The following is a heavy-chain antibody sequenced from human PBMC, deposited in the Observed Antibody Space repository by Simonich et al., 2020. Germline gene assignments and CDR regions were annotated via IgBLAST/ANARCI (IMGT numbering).Heavy chain of an antibody. CDR1: GFTFSSYW. D-gene: IGHD6-6*01. J-gene: IGHJ3*02. V-gene: IGHV3-7*01. Sequence: EVQLVESGGGLVQPGGSLRLSCAASGFTFSSYWMSWVRQAPGEGMGWGANIKQDDREKYDVDSVKGRFTISRDNAKNSLYLQMNSLRAEDTAVYYCAREGIAARDAFDIWGQGTMVTVSS. CDR2: IKQDDREK. CDR3: AREGIAARDAFDI.